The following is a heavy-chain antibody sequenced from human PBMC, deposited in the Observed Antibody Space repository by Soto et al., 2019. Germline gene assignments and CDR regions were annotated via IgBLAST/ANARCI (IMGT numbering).Heavy chain of an antibody. V-gene: IGHV3-9*01. CDR3: VKDESINWYSGHFRH. CDR1: GFTFDDYA. J-gene: IGHJ1*01. CDR2: INWNSGSI. Sequence: GGSLRLSCAASGFTFDDYAMHWVRQVPGKGLEWVSGINWNSGSIGYADSVRGRFAISRDNAKNSLHLQMNSLRAEDTAFYYCVKDESINWYSGHFRHWGQGTLVTVSS. D-gene: IGHD6-13*01.